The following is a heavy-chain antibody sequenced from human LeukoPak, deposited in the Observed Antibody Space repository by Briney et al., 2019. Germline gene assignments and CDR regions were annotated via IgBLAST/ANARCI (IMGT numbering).Heavy chain of an antibody. CDR3: ARGAGGYSYERLPPGAFDI. V-gene: IGHV3-11*01. CDR2: ISSSGSTI. J-gene: IGHJ3*02. CDR1: GFTFSDYY. D-gene: IGHD5-18*01. Sequence: PGGSLRLSCAASGFTFSDYYMSWIRQAPGKGLEWVSYISSSGSTIYYADSVKGRFTISRDNAKNSLYLQMNSLRAEDTAVYYCARGAGGYSYERLPPGAFDIWGQGTMVTVSS.